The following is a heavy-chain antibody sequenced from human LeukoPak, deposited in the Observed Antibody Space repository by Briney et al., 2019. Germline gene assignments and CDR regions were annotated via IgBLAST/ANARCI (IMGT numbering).Heavy chain of an antibody. J-gene: IGHJ4*02. V-gene: IGHV4-39*01. CDR3: VKSGGYGLIDY. CDR1: GGSISSSSHY. D-gene: IGHD6-19*01. CDR2: IYYTGST. Sequence: PSETLSLTWTVSGGSISSSSHYWGWIRQPAGKGLEWIGNIYYTGSTYYNASLQSRVTISIDMSKNQFSLRLSSVTAADTAMYYCVKSGGYGLIDYWGQGTLVTVSS.